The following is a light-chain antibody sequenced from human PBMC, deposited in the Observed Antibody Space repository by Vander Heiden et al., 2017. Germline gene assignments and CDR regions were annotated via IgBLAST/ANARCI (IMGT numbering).Light chain of an antibody. CDR2: DDS. CDR3: QVGDTVRDHFV. J-gene: IGLJ1*01. Sequence: HVLTPPPSVSVAPGQTATRTCGGNKIGSKSVHWYQQKTGQAPILVVHDDSDRPPGIPERFSASNSGNTATLTISSVGAGDEADYFCQVGDTVRDHFVFGGGTKLTVL. V-gene: IGLV3-21*02. CDR1: KIGSKS.